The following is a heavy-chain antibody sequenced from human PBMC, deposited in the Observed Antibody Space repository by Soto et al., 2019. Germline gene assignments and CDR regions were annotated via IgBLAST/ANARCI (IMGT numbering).Heavy chain of an antibody. V-gene: IGHV4-4*02. Sequence: PSETLSLTCVVSGNSISTTNWWSWVRQSPGKGLEWLGEIYHSGSTNYNPSLKSRVTISFDKSKNQFSLKLSSVTAADTAVYYCARDVGCHYGGSPSGQVDFWGQGTLVTVSS. J-gene: IGHJ4*02. CDR3: ARDVGCHYGGSPSGQVDF. D-gene: IGHD4-17*01. CDR2: IYHSGST. CDR1: GNSISTTNW.